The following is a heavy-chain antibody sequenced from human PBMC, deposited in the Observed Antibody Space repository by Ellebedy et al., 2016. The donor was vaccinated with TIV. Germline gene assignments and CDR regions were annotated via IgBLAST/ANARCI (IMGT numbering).Heavy chain of an antibody. CDR1: GFTFSSYD. J-gene: IGHJ6*02. D-gene: IGHD6-13*01. CDR3: AREKPAAGRYYFYFYGMDV. CDR2: IGTTGDT. V-gene: IGHV3-13*01. Sequence: GGSLRLSXAASGFTFSSYDIHWVRQVTGKGLEWVSAIGTTGDTYYPGSVKGRFTISRENAKNSLYLQMNSLRAEDTAVYYCAREKPAAGRYYFYFYGMDVWGQGTTVTVSS.